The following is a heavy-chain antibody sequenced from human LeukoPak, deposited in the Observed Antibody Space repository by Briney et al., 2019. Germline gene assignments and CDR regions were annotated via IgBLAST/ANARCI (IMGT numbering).Heavy chain of an antibody. CDR3: ARVGGVVPAAFRDYYYYMDV. CDR1: GFTFDDYG. D-gene: IGHD2-2*01. CDR2: INWNGGST. V-gene: IGHV3-20*04. J-gene: IGHJ6*03. Sequence: GGSLRLSCAASGFTFDDYGMSWVRQAPGKGLEWVSGINWNGGSTGYADSVKGRSTISRDNAKNSLYLQMNSLRAEDTALYYCARVGGVVPAAFRDYYYYMDVWGKGTTVTVSS.